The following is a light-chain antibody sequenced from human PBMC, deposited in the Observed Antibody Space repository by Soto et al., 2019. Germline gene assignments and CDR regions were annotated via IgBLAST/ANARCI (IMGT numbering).Light chain of an antibody. CDR3: SSYTSSSTPYV. V-gene: IGLV2-14*01. Sequence: QSALTQPASVXXXPGQSITISCTGTSSDVGAYNYVSWYQQHPGKAPKVMIYEVSNRPSGVSNRFSGSKSGNTASLTISGLLADDEADYYCSSYTSSSTPYVFGTGTKLTVL. CDR1: SSDVGAYNY. CDR2: EVS. J-gene: IGLJ1*01.